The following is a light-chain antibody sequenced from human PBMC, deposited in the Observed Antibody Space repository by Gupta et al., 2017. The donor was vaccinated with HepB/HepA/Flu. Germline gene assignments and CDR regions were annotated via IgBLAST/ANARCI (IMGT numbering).Light chain of an antibody. CDR1: QNLLFSDGNTF. J-gene: IGKJ4*01. CDR2: RVS. Sequence: DAVLTQSPLSLPVTLGQSASISCRSSQNLLFSDGNTFLHWYQQRPGQSPRRLIYRVSNRDSGVPDRFSGSGSGTDFTLKISRVEAEDIGVYYCVQGTHWPVSFGGGTKVEIK. V-gene: IGKV2-30*01. CDR3: VQGTHWPVS.